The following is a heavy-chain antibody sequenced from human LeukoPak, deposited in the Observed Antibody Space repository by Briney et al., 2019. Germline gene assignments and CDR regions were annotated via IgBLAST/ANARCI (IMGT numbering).Heavy chain of an antibody. CDR3: ARSPTSSWDYYYYYMDV. D-gene: IGHD6-13*01. J-gene: IGHJ6*03. V-gene: IGHV1-18*01. CDR2: ISAYNGNT. Sequence: ASVKVSCKASGYTFTSYGISWVRQAPGQGLEWMGWISAYNGNTNYAQKLRGRVTMTTDTSTSTACMELRSLRSDDTAVYYCARSPTSSWDYYYYYMDVWGKGTTVTVSS. CDR1: GYTFTSYG.